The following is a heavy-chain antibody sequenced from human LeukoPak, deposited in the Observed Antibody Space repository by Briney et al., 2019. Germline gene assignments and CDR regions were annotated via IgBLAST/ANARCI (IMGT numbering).Heavy chain of an antibody. CDR1: GFTFSSYA. D-gene: IGHD1-26*01. J-gene: IGHJ3*02. Sequence: GGSLRLSCAASGFTFSSYAMSWGRQAPGKGLEWVSAISGSGGSTDYADSVKGRFTTSRDNSKNTLYLRMNSLRAEDTAVYYCAKGRWGSYVDIWGQGTLVTVSS. CDR3: AKGRWGSYVDI. V-gene: IGHV3-23*01. CDR2: ISGSGGST.